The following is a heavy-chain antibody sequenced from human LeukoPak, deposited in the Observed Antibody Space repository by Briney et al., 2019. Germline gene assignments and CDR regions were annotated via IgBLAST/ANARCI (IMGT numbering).Heavy chain of an antibody. CDR1: GFTVSSNY. Sequence: GGSLRLSCAASGFTVSSNYMSWVRQAPGKGLEWVSAISGSGGSTYYADSVKGRFTISRDNSKNTLYLQMNSLRAEDTAVYYCAKDYGSGSPPYYFDYWGQGTLVTVSS. V-gene: IGHV3-23*01. D-gene: IGHD3-10*01. CDR2: ISGSGGST. J-gene: IGHJ4*02. CDR3: AKDYGSGSPPYYFDY.